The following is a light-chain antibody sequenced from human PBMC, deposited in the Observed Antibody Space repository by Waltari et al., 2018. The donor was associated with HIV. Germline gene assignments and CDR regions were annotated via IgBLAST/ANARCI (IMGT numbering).Light chain of an antibody. Sequence: QSALTQPPSVSGAPGQSVTISCSGSTSNLGAGSDVHSYQQVPGTAPLLLIYDHNNRPSGVPDRFSGSKSGTSASLAINGLQSEDEADYYCQSYDSRLSGSVVFGGGTKVTVL. CDR3: QSYDSRLSGSVV. V-gene: IGLV1-40*01. CDR1: TSNLGAGSD. CDR2: DHN. J-gene: IGLJ2*01.